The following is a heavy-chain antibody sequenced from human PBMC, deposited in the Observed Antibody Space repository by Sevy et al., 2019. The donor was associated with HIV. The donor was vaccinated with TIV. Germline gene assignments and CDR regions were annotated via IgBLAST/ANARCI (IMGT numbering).Heavy chain of an antibody. Sequence: GGSLRLSCGVSGFTFSNHWMSWVRQAPGKGLEWVANIKKDGTDKFYVDSVKGRFSISRDNPENSLYLEMNSRRVEDTAVYYCARDRRVEYGGSDYWGQGTLVTVSS. CDR1: GFTFSNHW. D-gene: IGHD3-10*01. J-gene: IGHJ4*02. V-gene: IGHV3-7*03. CDR2: IKKDGTDK. CDR3: ARDRRVEYGGSDY.